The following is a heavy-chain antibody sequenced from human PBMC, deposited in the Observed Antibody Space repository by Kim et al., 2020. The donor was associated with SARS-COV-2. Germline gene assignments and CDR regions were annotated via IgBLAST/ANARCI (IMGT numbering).Heavy chain of an antibody. V-gene: IGHV3-7*01. J-gene: IGHJ4*02. CDR3: ARVFHGVCAR. Sequence: REKYYVDSVKGRFTISRDNAKNSVYLQMNSLRAEDTAVYYGARVFHGVCARWGQGTLVTVSS. D-gene: IGHD3-16*01. CDR2: REK.